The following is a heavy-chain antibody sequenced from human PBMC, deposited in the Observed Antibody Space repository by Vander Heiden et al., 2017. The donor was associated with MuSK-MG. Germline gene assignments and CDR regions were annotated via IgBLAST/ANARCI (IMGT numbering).Heavy chain of an antibody. J-gene: IGHJ4*02. CDR2: IYYRGSN. CDR1: GSSIRNGCY. CDR3: ARARELRVGSGGRYYPRPQYFDY. V-gene: IGHV4-38-2*01. D-gene: IGHD1-26*01. Sequence: GQLKAAGAGPVKASETLTLNCSVSGSSIRNGCYWGWIRQAPGKGLDCLGSIYYRGSNSYNPSLKSRVTVSVDTSKNHVSLGLNSVTAAYTAPYYCARARELRVGSGGRYYPRPQYFDYCGQ.